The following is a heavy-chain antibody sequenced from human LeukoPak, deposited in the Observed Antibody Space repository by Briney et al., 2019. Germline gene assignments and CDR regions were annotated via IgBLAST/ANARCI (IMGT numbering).Heavy chain of an antibody. J-gene: IGHJ4*02. V-gene: IGHV4-39*01. CDR1: GGSISSYY. CDR2: IYYSGST. CDR3: ASVKYYYGSGSYYLDY. D-gene: IGHD3-10*01. Sequence: SETLSLTCTVSGGSISSYYWGWIRQPPGKGLEWIGSIYYSGSTYYNPSLKSRATISVDTSKNQFSLKLSSVTAADTAVYYCASVKYYYGSGSYYLDYWGQGTLVTVSS.